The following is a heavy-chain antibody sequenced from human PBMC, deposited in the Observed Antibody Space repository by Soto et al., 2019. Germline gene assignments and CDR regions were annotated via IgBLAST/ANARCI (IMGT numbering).Heavy chain of an antibody. CDR1: GFTFSSSW. Sequence: EVQLVESGGGLVQPGGSLRLSCAASGFTFSSSWMHWVRQAPGKGLVWVSRINSGASNTNYADSVKGRFTLSRDNAKNTLYLQMDSLTAEDTAVYYCARGPSGWFGYDYWGQGTLVTVSS. D-gene: IGHD6-19*01. J-gene: IGHJ4*02. CDR3: ARGPSGWFGYDY. V-gene: IGHV3-74*01. CDR2: INSGASNT.